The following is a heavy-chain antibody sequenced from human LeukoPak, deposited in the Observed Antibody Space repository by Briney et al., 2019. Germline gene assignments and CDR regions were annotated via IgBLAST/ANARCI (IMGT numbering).Heavy chain of an antibody. CDR1: GFTFTNFA. CDR2: ISDSDDST. V-gene: IGHV3-23*01. Sequence: GGSLRLSCAASGFTFTNFAMSWVRQAPGKGLESVATISDSDDSTYYADSVLGRFTISRDKSKNTLYLEMTSLRAEDTAKYYCAKSLRGYGGYDSWGQGTQVTVSS. CDR3: AKSLRGYGGYDS. J-gene: IGHJ4*02. D-gene: IGHD4/OR15-4a*01.